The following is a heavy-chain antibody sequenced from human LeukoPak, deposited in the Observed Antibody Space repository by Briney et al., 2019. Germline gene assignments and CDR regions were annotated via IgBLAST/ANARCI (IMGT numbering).Heavy chain of an antibody. CDR2: IFPSGGEI. CDR3: ARDGTPSYTSGWVYMDA. V-gene: IGHV3-23*01. CDR1: GFTFSTFA. J-gene: IGHJ6*04. Sequence: GGSLRLSCEASGFTFSTFAMIWARQPPGKGLEWVSSIFPSGGEIHYADSVRGRFTISRDNSKSTLSLQMNSLRGEDTAVYYCARDGTPSYTSGWVYMDAWGKGTTVTISS. D-gene: IGHD6-25*01.